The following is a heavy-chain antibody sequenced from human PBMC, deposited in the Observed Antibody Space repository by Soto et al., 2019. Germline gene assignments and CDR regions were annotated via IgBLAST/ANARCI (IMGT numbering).Heavy chain of an antibody. D-gene: IGHD6-6*01. CDR3: AKDIAARPPYYCDY. Sequence: GGSLRLSCAASGFTFSSYAMSWVRQAPGKGLEWVSGISWNSGTIAYADSVEGRFTISRDNAKNSLYLQMNSLRAEDTALYYCAKDIAARPPYYCDYWGQGTLVTVSS. CDR2: ISWNSGTI. J-gene: IGHJ4*02. V-gene: IGHV3-9*01. CDR1: GFTFSSYA.